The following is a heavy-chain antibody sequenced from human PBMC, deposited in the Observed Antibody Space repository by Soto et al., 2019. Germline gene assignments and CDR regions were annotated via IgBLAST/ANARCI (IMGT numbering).Heavy chain of an antibody. CDR1: GFTFSDYY. CDR3: ARVTTVTTFGLLGTYFDY. Sequence: GGSLRLSCAASGFTFSDYYMSWIRQAPGKGLEWVSYISSSSSYTNYADSVKGRFTISRDNAKNSLYLQMNSLRAEDTAVYYCARVTTVTTFGLLGTYFDYWGQGTLVTVSS. J-gene: IGHJ4*02. V-gene: IGHV3-11*06. D-gene: IGHD4-17*01. CDR2: ISSSSSYT.